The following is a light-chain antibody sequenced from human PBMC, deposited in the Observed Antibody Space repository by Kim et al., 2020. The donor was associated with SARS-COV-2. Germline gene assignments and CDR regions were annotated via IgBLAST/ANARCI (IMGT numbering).Light chain of an antibody. V-gene: IGKV1-5*03. CDR2: KAS. Sequence: SAAARDRVTITCRASHRISTWLAWCQQKPGKAPKLLIFKASRLQNGVPSRFSGSGSRTEFTLTISSLQPDDLATEYCQQYNSYPLTFGGGTRLEI. CDR1: HRISTW. J-gene: IGKJ4*01. CDR3: QQYNSYPLT.